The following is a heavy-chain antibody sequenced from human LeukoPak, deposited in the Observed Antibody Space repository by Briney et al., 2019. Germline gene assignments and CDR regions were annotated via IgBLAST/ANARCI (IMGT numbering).Heavy chain of an antibody. V-gene: IGHV3-64*04. CDR2: ITSNGGST. CDR3: ARDRDLDY. Sequence: GGSLRLSCSASGFTFSTYTMHWVRQAPGKGLEYVSAITSNGGSTYYEDFVKGRFTISRDNAKNSLYLQMNSLRAEGTAVYYCARDRDLDYWGQGTLVTVSS. J-gene: IGHJ4*02. D-gene: IGHD3-10*01. CDR1: GFTFSTYT.